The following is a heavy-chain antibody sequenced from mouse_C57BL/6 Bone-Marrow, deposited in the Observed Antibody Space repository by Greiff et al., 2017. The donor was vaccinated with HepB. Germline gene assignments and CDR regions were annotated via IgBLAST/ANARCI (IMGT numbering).Heavy chain of an antibody. CDR3: ARGGVVALYYFDY. D-gene: IGHD1-1*01. J-gene: IGHJ2*01. CDR1: GYTFTDYY. CDR2: INPNNGGT. V-gene: IGHV1-26*01. Sequence: VQLQQSGPELVKPGASVKISCKASGYTFTDYYMNWVKQSHGKSLEWIGDINPNNGGTSYNQKFKGKATLTVDKSSSTAYMELRSLTSEDSAVYYCARGGVVALYYFDYWGQGTTLTVSS.